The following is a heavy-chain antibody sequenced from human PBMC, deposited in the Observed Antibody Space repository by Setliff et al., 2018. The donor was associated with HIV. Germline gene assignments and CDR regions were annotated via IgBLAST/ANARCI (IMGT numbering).Heavy chain of an antibody. CDR2: IYPDNSDA. V-gene: IGHV5-51*01. J-gene: IGHJ4*02. CDR1: GYNFPNYW. CDR3: ARFTGDPGPFDY. D-gene: IGHD7-27*01. Sequence: GESLKISCRGSGYNFPNYWIAWVRQMPGKGLEWMGIIYPDNSDARYGPSFQGQVTISVDKTMRTAYLQWSSLKASDTAIYYCARFTGDPGPFDYWGQGTLVTVSS.